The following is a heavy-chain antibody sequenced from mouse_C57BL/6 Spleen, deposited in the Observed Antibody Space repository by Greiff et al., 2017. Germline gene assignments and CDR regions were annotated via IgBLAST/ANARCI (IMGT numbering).Heavy chain of an antibody. V-gene: IGHV5-17*01. CDR1: GFTFTDYG. Sequence: EVKLVESGGGLVKPGGSLKLSCAASGFTFTDYGMHWVRQAPEKGLEWVVYFSRGSNTIYYADTVKGRFTFSRDNAKNILLMRMTSVRSEDSSWYYCARGDYYAMDYWGQGTSVTVSS. CDR2: FSRGSNTI. J-gene: IGHJ4*01. CDR3: ARGDYYAMDY.